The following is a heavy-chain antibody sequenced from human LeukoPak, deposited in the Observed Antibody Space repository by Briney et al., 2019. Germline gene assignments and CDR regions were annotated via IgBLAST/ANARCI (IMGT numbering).Heavy chain of an antibody. J-gene: IGHJ4*02. Sequence: SQSLSLTCTDSGGSISSGGYYWSWIRQHPGKGLEWIGYIYYSGSTYYNPSLKSRVTISVDTSKNQFSLKLSSVTAADTAVYYCARWDEYGDYVGYWGQGTLVTVSS. CDR2: IYYSGST. V-gene: IGHV4-31*03. CDR1: GGSISSGGYY. CDR3: ARWDEYGDYVGY. D-gene: IGHD4-17*01.